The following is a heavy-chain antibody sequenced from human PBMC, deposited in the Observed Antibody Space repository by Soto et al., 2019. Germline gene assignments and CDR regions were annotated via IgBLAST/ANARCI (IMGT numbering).Heavy chain of an antibody. CDR2: VIPILGTA. CDR1: GGSLRNSV. J-gene: IGHJ4*02. V-gene: IGHV1-69*01. CDR3: ASLGHPGH. Sequence: QVQLVQSGAEVKKPGSSVKVSCTASGGSLRNSVISWVRQAPAQRLEWMGGVIPILGTANYAQKFQGRVTMTADEATSTAYMDLSSLSPDDPAVYYCASLGHPGHWGPGTLVIVSS.